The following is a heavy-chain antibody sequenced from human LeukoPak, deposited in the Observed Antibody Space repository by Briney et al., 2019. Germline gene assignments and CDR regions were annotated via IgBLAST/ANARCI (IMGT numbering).Heavy chain of an antibody. V-gene: IGHV4-59*01. D-gene: IGHD6-13*01. CDR1: GGSISSYY. J-gene: IGHJ3*02. Sequence: SETLSLTCTVSGGSISSYYWSWIRQPPGKGLEWIGYIYYSGSTNYNPSLKSRVTISVDTSKNQFSLKLSSVTAADTAVYYCARSILGRAAAGAFDIWGQGTMVTVSS. CDR2: IYYSGST. CDR3: ARSILGRAAAGAFDI.